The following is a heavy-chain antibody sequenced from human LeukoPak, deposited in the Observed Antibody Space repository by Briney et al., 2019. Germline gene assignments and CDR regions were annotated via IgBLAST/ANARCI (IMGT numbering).Heavy chain of an antibody. CDR3: AAGRPYSLLDY. J-gene: IGHJ4*02. D-gene: IGHD5-18*01. Sequence: ASVKVSCTVSGSSLSGLSLYWVRQAPGKGLEWMGGFDVIDAKTFYAQKFQGRVTMTEDSSTDTAYMELSSLRSDDTAFYYCAAGRPYSLLDYWGQGTLLTVSS. V-gene: IGHV1-24*01. CDR1: GSSLSGLS. CDR2: FDVIDAKT.